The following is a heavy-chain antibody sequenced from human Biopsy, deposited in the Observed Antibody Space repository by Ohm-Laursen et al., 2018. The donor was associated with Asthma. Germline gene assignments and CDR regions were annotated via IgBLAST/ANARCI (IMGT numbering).Heavy chain of an antibody. Sequence: SETLSLTCDVSGGSISVSNGWSWVRQPPGRGLEWIGQIYHLGNATYNPSLRSRVTMSVDKSKNQFSLKLTSVTAADTAVYFCARRWRSYDSSNYYLDQWGQGTLVTVSS. CDR3: ARRWRSYDSSNYYLDQ. CDR1: GGSISVSNG. J-gene: IGHJ4*02. V-gene: IGHV4-4*02. D-gene: IGHD3-22*01. CDR2: IYHLGNA.